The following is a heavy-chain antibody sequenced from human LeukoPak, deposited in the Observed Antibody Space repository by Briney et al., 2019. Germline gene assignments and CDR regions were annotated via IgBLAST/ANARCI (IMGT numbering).Heavy chain of an antibody. J-gene: IGHJ4*02. V-gene: IGHV3-74*01. CDR2: IKSDGRIT. CDR1: GFTFSSYW. D-gene: IGHD3-16*01. Sequence: PGGSLRLSCAASGFTFSSYWMHWVRQAPGKGLVWVSSIKSDGRITTYADSVRGRFTISRDNAKNTLYLQMNSLRAEDTAVYFCERGWGTGVDYWGQGTLVTVSS. CDR3: ERGWGTGVDY.